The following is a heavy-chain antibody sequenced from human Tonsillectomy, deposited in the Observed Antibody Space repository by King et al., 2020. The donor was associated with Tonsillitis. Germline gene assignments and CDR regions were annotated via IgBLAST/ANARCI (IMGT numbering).Heavy chain of an antibody. CDR1: GGSISSSDNY. D-gene: IGHD5-12*01. V-gene: IGHV4-30-4*01. CDR2: IYNSGST. Sequence: QLQESGPGLVKPSQTLSLTCTVSGGSISSSDNYWSWIRQPPGKGLEWIGYIYNSGSTYYNPSLKSRVTISVDTSKNQFSLKLSSVTAADTAVYYCARDFGYDRGDYYNYGMDVWGQGTTVTVSS. CDR3: ARDFGYDRGDYYNYGMDV. J-gene: IGHJ6*02.